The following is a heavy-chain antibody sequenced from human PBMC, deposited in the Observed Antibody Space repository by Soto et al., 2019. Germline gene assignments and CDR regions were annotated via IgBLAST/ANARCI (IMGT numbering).Heavy chain of an antibody. CDR1: GGSISSSSYY. CDR3: ARHFHVDEHGIVVVITDWFDP. D-gene: IGHD3-22*01. J-gene: IGHJ5*02. Sequence: PSEALSLTCTVSGGSISSSSYYWGWIRQPPGKGLEWIGSIYYSGSTYYNPSLKSRVTISVDTSKNQFSLKLSSVTAADTAVYYCARHFHVDEHGIVVVITDWFDPWGQGTSVTVYS. V-gene: IGHV4-39*01. CDR2: IYYSGST.